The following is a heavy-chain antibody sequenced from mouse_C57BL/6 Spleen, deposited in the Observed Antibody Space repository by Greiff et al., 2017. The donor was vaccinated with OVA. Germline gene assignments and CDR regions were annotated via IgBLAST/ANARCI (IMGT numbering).Heavy chain of an antibody. V-gene: IGHV2-4*01. CDR2: IWSGGST. Sequence: VQLQQSGPGLAQPSQSLSITCTVSGFSLTSYGVHWVRQPPGKGLEWLGVIWSGGSTDYNAAFISRLSISKDNSKSQVFFKMNSLQADDTAIYYWAKKADYYGSSYDWYFDVWGTGTTVTVSS. J-gene: IGHJ1*03. D-gene: IGHD1-1*01. CDR1: GFSLTSYG. CDR3: AKKADYYGSSYDWYFDV.